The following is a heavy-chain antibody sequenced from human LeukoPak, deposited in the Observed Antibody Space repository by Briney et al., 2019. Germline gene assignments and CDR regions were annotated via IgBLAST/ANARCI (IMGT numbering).Heavy chain of an antibody. CDR1: GFTFSSYG. CDR3: AKVIMSGYELGGFDP. Sequence: GGSLRLSCAASGFTFSSYGMHWVRQAPGKGLEWVAVISYDGSNKYYADSVKGRFTISRDNSKSTLYLQMNSLRAEDTAVYYCAKVIMSGYELGGFDPWGQGTLVTVSS. J-gene: IGHJ5*02. D-gene: IGHD5-12*01. CDR2: ISYDGSNK. V-gene: IGHV3-30*18.